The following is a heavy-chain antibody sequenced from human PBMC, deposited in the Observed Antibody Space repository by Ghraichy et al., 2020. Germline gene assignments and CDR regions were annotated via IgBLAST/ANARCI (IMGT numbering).Heavy chain of an antibody. D-gene: IGHD3-10*01. V-gene: IGHV3-23*01. CDR2: ISGSGGST. Sequence: GGSLRLSCAASGFTFSSYAMSWVRQAPGKGLEWVSAISGSGGSTYYADSVKGRFTISRDNSKNTLYLQMNSLRAEDTAVYYCARPITMVRGVIWLSWFDPWGQGTLVTVSS. J-gene: IGHJ5*02. CDR1: GFTFSSYA. CDR3: ARPITMVRGVIWLSWFDP.